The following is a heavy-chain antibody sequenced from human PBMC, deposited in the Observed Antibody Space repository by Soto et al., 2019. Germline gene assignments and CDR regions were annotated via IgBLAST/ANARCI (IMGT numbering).Heavy chain of an antibody. J-gene: IGHJ4*02. CDR3: ARRPGGTTVTVTPFDY. Sequence: QVQLVQSGAEVKKPGSSVKVSCKASGGTFSSNTISWVRQVPGQGLEWMGRIIPILDIANYAQKFQGRVTITADKSTSTAYMELSSLRSEDTAVYYCARRPGGTTVTVTPFDYWGQGSLVTVSS. D-gene: IGHD4-17*01. CDR1: GGTFSSNT. V-gene: IGHV1-69*02. CDR2: IIPILDIA.